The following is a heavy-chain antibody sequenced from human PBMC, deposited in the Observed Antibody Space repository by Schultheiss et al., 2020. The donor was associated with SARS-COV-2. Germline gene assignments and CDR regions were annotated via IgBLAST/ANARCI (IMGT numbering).Heavy chain of an antibody. CDR3: ASSPITTVTNYFDY. D-gene: IGHD4-17*01. CDR2: IYTSGST. J-gene: IGHJ4*02. Sequence: SETLSLTCTVSGGSISSYYWSWIRQPPGKGLEWIGRIYTSGSTYYNPSLKSRVTISVDTSKNQFSLKLSSVTAADTAVYYCASSPITTVTNYFDYWGQGTLVTVSS. V-gene: IGHV4-4*08. CDR1: GGSISSYY.